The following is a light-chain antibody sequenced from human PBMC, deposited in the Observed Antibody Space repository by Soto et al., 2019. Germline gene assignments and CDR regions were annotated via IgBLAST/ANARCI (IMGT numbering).Light chain of an antibody. CDR2: DAY. CDR1: QFVSTR. J-gene: IGKJ1*01. CDR3: QEYFQWPPGM. Sequence: EIVVTQSPATLSASPGERVTLTCRASQFVSTRLAWYQQRPGQVPRLLIYDAYTRALGISARFSSSGSGTEFTLTISSLQSEDFALYYCQEYFQWPPGMFGPGTTVDIK. V-gene: IGKV3-15*01.